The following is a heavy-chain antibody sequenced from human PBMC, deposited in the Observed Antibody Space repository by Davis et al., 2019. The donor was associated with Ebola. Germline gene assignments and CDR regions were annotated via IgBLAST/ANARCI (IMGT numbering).Heavy chain of an antibody. CDR1: GGSISSSSYY. CDR2: IYYSGST. D-gene: IGHD6-19*01. CDR3: ARTTRGSGWFLDY. V-gene: IGHV4-39*07. J-gene: IGHJ4*02. Sequence: SETLSLTCTVSGGSISSSSYYWGWIRQPPGKGLEWIGSIYYSGSTYYNPSLKSRVTISADTSKNQFSLDLTSVTAADTAMYYCARTTRGSGWFLDYWGQGTLVTVSS.